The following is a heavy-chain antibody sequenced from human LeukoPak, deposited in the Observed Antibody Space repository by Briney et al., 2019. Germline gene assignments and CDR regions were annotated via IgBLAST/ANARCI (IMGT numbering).Heavy chain of an antibody. V-gene: IGHV4-34*01. Sequence: PSETLSLTCAVYGGSFSGYYWSWIRQPPGKGLEWIGEINHSGSTNYNPSLKSRVTISVDTSKNQFSLKLSSVTAAGTAVYYCARKRSPRSPFYYWGQGTLVTVSS. CDR1: GGSFSGYY. CDR2: INHSGST. CDR3: ARKRSPRSPFYY. J-gene: IGHJ4*02. D-gene: IGHD3-3*01.